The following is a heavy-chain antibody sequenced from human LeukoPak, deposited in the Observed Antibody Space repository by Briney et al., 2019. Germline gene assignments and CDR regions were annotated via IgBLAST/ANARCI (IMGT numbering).Heavy chain of an antibody. CDR1: GFTFSSHA. D-gene: IGHD6-13*01. CDR3: AKSYSSSWYYLDS. CDR2: ISGGGGST. V-gene: IGHV3-23*01. J-gene: IGHJ4*02. Sequence: PGGSLRLSCAASGFTFSSHAMNWVRQAPGKGLEWVSGISGGGGSTYYADSVKGRFTVSRDNSKNTLYLQMNSLRAEDTAVYYCAKSYSSSWYYLDSWGQGTLVIVSS.